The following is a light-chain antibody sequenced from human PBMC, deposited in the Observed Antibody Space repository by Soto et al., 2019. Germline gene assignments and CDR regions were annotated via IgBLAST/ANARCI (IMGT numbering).Light chain of an antibody. Sequence: QSALTQPPSASGSPGQSVTISCTGTSSDVGGYDYVSWYQQHPGKAPKLMLYEVSERPSGVPDRFSGSKSGNTASLTVSGLQAEDEADYYCSSHADNYNWVFGGGTKVTVL. CDR3: SSHADNYNWV. CDR1: SSDVGGYDY. CDR2: EVS. J-gene: IGLJ3*02. V-gene: IGLV2-8*01.